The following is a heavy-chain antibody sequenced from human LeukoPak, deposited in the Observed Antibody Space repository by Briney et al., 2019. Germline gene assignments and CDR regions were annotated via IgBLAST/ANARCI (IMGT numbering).Heavy chain of an antibody. CDR3: ARHNVLSDY. J-gene: IGHJ4*02. Sequence: PSETLSLTCAVYGGSFSGYYWSWIRQPPGKGLEWIGEINHSGSTNYNPSLKSRVTISVDTSKNQFSLKLSSVTAADTAVYYCARHNVLSDYWGQGTLVTVSS. CDR2: INHSGST. V-gene: IGHV4-34*01. D-gene: IGHD2/OR15-2a*01. CDR1: GGSFSGYY.